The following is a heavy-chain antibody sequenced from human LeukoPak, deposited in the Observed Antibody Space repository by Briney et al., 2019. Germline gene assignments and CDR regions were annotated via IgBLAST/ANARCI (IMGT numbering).Heavy chain of an antibody. CDR2: FDPEDGET. CDR1: GYTLTELS. V-gene: IGHV1-24*01. Sequence: ASVKVSCKVSGYTLTELSMHWVRQAPGKGLEWMGGFDPEDGETIYAQKFQGRVTMTEDTSTDTAYMELSSLRSEDTAVYYCATITMIVVVNRVNAFDIWGQGTMVTVSS. J-gene: IGHJ3*02. CDR3: ATITMIVVVNRVNAFDI. D-gene: IGHD3-22*01.